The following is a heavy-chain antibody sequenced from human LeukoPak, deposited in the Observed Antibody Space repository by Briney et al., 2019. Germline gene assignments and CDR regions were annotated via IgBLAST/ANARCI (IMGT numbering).Heavy chain of an antibody. J-gene: IGHJ6*02. V-gene: IGHV5-51*01. CDR3: ARRGGSPADYYYYYGMDV. CDR1: GYSFTSYW. D-gene: IGHD1-26*01. CDR2: IYPGDSDT. Sequence: TGESLKISCKGSGYSFTSYWIGWVRQMPGKGLEWMGIIYPGDSDTRYSPSFQGQVTISADKSISTAYLQWSSLKASDTAMYYCARRGGSPADYYYYYGMDVWGQGTTVTVSS.